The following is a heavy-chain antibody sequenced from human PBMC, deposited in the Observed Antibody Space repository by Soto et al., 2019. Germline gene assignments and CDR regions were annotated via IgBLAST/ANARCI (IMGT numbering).Heavy chain of an antibody. Sequence: EVQLVESGGGLVQPGGSLRLSCAASGFTFSSYSMNWVRQAPGKGLEWVSYISSSSSTIYYADAVKGRFTLSRDNAKNSLYLQMNSLRAEDTAVYSCARDSGYSYGPLDYWGQGILVTVSS. D-gene: IGHD5-18*01. V-gene: IGHV3-48*01. CDR2: ISSSSSTI. J-gene: IGHJ4*02. CDR1: GFTFSSYS. CDR3: ARDSGYSYGPLDY.